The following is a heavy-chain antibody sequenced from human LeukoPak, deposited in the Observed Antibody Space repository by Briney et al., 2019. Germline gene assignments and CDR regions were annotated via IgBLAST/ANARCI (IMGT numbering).Heavy chain of an antibody. V-gene: IGHV3-66*01. J-gene: IGHJ4*02. CDR2: IYTDGST. Sequence: GGSLRLSCAASGFTVSSKYMNWVCQAPGKGLEWVSVIYTDGSTYYADSVRARFSISRDDSKNTLSLQMNSLRAEDTAVYYCAIGHYRNIPGWGQGTLVTVSS. CDR3: AIGHYRNIPG. CDR1: GFTVSSKY. D-gene: IGHD1/OR15-1a*01.